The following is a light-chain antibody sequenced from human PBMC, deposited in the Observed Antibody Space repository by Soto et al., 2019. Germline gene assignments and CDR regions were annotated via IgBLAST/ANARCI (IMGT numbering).Light chain of an antibody. CDR2: SNN. J-gene: IGLJ3*02. CDR3: AAWDDNLKGPV. CDR1: SSNIGSHI. V-gene: IGLV1-44*01. Sequence: QSVLIQAPSASGTPGQRLTISCSGGSSNIGSHIVNWYQQLPGTAPKVLIHSNNQRPSGVPDRFSGSKSGTSATLAISGLQSEDEADYFCAAWDDNLKGPVFGGGTKVTVL.